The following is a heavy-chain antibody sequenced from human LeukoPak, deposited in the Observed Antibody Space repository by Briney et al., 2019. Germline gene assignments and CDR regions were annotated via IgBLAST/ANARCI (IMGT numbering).Heavy chain of an antibody. CDR2: ISGSGGST. CDR3: AKDQYFTSLKNAFDI. D-gene: IGHD2-2*01. V-gene: IGHV3-23*01. J-gene: IGHJ3*02. CDR1: GFTFSISA. Sequence: GGSLRLSCAASGFTFSISAMSWVRQAPGKGLEWVSAISGSGGSTYYADSVKGRFTISRDNSKNTLYLQMNSLRAEDTAVYYCAKDQYFTSLKNAFDIWGQGTMVTVSS.